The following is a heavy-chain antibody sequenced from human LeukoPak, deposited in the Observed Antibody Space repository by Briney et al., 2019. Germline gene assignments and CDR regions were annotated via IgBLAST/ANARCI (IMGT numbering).Heavy chain of an antibody. CDR1: GGSISSSSYY. CDR2: IYYSGST. Sequence: PSETLSLTCTVSGGSISSSSYYWGWVRQPPGKGLEWIGSIYYSGSTYYNPSLKSRVTISVDTSKNQFSLKLSSVTAADTAVYYCAPSGDYYDSSGYSNWFDPWGQGTLVTVSS. V-gene: IGHV4-39*01. CDR3: APSGDYYDSSGYSNWFDP. D-gene: IGHD3-22*01. J-gene: IGHJ5*02.